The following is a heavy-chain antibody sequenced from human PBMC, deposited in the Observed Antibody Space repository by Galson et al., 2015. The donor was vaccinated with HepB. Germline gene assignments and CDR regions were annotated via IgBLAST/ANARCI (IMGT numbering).Heavy chain of an antibody. J-gene: IGHJ4*02. D-gene: IGHD6-19*01. CDR3: AKDRYSSGWPTS. V-gene: IGHV3-30*18. CDR2: ISYDGSNK. Sequence: SLRLSCAASGFTFSSYGMHWVRQAPGKGLEWVAVISYDGSNKYYADSVKGRFTISRDNSKNTLYLQMNSLRAEDTAVYYCAKDRYSSGWPTSWGQGTLVTVSS. CDR1: GFTFSSYG.